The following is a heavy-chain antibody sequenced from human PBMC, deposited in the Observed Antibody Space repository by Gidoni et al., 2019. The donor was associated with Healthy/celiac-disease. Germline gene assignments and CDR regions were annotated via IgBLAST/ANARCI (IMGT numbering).Heavy chain of an antibody. Sequence: QVQLVQSGAEVKKPGASVTVSCKASGYTFTSYYMHWVRQAPGQGLEWMGISNPSGGSTSYEKKFQGRVTMTRDTSTSKVYMELSSLRSEDTAVYYCARSCSGGSCYIDYWGQGTLVTVSS. V-gene: IGHV1-46*01. CDR2: SNPSGGST. J-gene: IGHJ4*02. D-gene: IGHD2-15*01. CDR1: GYTFTSYY. CDR3: ARSCSGGSCYIDY.